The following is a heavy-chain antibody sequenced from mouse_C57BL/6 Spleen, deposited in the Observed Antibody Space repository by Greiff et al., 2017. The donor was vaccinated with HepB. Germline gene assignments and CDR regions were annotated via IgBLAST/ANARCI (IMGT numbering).Heavy chain of an antibody. J-gene: IGHJ4*01. CDR3: ASLYDGYLNAMDY. CDR1: GYTFTSYW. V-gene: IGHV1-64*01. Sequence: QVQLQQPGAELVKPGASVKLSCKASGYTFTSYWMHWVKQRPGQGLEWIGMIHPNSGSTNYNEKFKSKATLTVDKSSSTAYMQLSSLTSEDSAVYYCASLYDGYLNAMDYWGQGTSVTVSS. CDR2: IHPNSGST. D-gene: IGHD2-3*01.